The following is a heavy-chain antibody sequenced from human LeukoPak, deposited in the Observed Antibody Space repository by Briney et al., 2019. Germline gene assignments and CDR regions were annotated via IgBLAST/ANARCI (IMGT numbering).Heavy chain of an antibody. CDR3: ARDNDKVVDH. D-gene: IGHD1-1*01. CDR1: GYTFSNYG. CDR2: ITAYNGNR. V-gene: IGHV1-18*01. J-gene: IGHJ4*01. Sequence: ASVKVSCKTSGYTFSNYGISWVRQAPGQGLEWMGWITAYNGNRLYAQRFQGRITFTTDTSTSTSYMELRSLEYDDTAIYYCARDNDKVVDHWGQGTLVTVSS.